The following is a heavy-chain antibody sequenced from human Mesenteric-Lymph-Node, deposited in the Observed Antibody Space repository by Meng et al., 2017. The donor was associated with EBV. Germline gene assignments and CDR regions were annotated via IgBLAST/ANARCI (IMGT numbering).Heavy chain of an antibody. J-gene: IGHJ5*02. V-gene: IGHV4-34*01. Sequence: QVPLQQWGAGLLKPSETLSLTCVIYGGSFSGYSWNWIRQAPGKGLEWIGKIHHSETADYNPSLEDRVIISADTSKNQFSLKLTSVTAADTAVYYCARQGYCRTTTCSTWFDPWGQGTLVTVSS. D-gene: IGHD2-2*01. CDR1: GGSFSGYS. CDR3: ARQGYCRTTTCSTWFDP. CDR2: IHHSETA.